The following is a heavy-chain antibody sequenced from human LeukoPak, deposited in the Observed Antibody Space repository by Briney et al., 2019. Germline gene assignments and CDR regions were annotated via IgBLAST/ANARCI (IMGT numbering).Heavy chain of an antibody. Sequence: GGSLRLSCAASGFTFSSYSMNWVRQAPGKGLEWVSYISSSSSTIYYADSVKGRFTISRDNAKNSLLLEMNSLRAEDTALYYCARGYSRAAFDIWGQGTMVTVSS. CDR3: ARGYSRAAFDI. D-gene: IGHD2-15*01. J-gene: IGHJ3*02. CDR2: ISSSSSTI. V-gene: IGHV3-48*01. CDR1: GFTFSSYS.